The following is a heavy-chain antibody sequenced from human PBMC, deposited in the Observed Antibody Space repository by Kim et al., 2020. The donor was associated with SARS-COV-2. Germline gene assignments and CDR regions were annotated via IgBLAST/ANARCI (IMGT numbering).Heavy chain of an antibody. CDR1: GFTFSSLS. CDR2: VSATDGST. D-gene: IGHD4-17*01. J-gene: IGHJ4*02. Sequence: GGSLRLSCVASGFTFSSLSMSWVRQVPGKGLEWVSTVSATDGSTFYADSVKGRFIISRDISKNTLYLQLNNLRAEDTAVYYCARLPDYWGRGTRLTVSS. V-gene: IGHV3-23*01. CDR3: ARLPDY.